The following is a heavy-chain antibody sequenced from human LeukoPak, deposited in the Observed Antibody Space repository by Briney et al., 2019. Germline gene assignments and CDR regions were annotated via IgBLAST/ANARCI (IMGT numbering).Heavy chain of an antibody. CDR2: INESGGTT. Sequence: GGSLRLSCAASGFTFSNHAKTWVRQAPGKGLECVSGINESGGTTYYADSVKGRFTVSSDNSKNTLYLQMNSLTAEDTAVYYCAKRAFQFWDDREFDYWGQGTLVTVSS. D-gene: IGHD1-1*01. CDR1: GFTFSNHA. CDR3: AKRAFQFWDDREFDY. V-gene: IGHV3-23*01. J-gene: IGHJ4*02.